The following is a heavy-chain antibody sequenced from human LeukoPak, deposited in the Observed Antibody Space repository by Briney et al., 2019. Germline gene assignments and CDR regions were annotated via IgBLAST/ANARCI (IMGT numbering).Heavy chain of an antibody. CDR3: ARGRYSSSD. J-gene: IGHJ4*02. CDR2: ISSDGSFT. CDR1: GFTFSSYW. D-gene: IGHD6-19*01. V-gene: IGHV3-74*01. Sequence: GGSLRLSCAASGFTFSSYWMHWARHAPGKGVVWVSRISSDGSFTTYADSVKGRFTISRDNAGDTLYLQMNSLRAEDTAVYYCARGRYSSSDWGQGTLVTVSS.